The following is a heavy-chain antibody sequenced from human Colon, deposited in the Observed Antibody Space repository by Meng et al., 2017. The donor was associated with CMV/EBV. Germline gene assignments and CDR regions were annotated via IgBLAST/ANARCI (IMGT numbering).Heavy chain of an antibody. CDR1: GFTFSSYS. J-gene: IGHJ6*02. Sequence: GGSLKISCAASGFTFSSYSMNWVRQAPGKGLEWVSYISSSSSTIYYADSVKGRFTISRDNAKNSLYLQMNSLRAEDTAVYYCARDKGASWDFWSGYYNDYYYYGMDVWGQGTTVTVSS. CDR3: ARDKGASWDFWSGYYNDYYYYGMDV. D-gene: IGHD3-3*01. V-gene: IGHV3-48*04. CDR2: ISSSSSTI.